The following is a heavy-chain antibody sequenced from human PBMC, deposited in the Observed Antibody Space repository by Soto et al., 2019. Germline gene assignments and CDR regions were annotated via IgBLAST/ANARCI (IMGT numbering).Heavy chain of an antibody. CDR3: AKGYEVSPPVASAWYSNYFYGVDV. Sequence: QVALVESGGGVVRPGRSLRLSCGVSGFSFSKYGMHWVRQAPGEGLEWQSLISYDGSEKWYAESVKGRFTISRDNSKNTLYLQMNSLRGDDTAVYFCAKGYEVSPPVASAWYSNYFYGVDVWGRGTTVTVSS. J-gene: IGHJ6*02. CDR1: GFSFSKYG. V-gene: IGHV3-30*18. CDR2: ISYDGSEK. D-gene: IGHD6-19*01.